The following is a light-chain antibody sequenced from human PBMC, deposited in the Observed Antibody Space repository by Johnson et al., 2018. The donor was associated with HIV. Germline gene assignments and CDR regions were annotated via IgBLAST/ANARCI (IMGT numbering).Light chain of an antibody. J-gene: IGLJ1*01. CDR2: DNN. Sequence: QSVLTQPPSVSAAPGQKVIISCSGSSSNIGNNYVSWYQQLPGTAPKLLIYDNNKRPSGLPDRFSGSKSGTSATLGITGLQTGDEADYYCGTWDSGLSGGLYSFGPGTKVTVL. CDR1: SSNIGNNY. V-gene: IGLV1-51*01. CDR3: GTWDSGLSGGLYS.